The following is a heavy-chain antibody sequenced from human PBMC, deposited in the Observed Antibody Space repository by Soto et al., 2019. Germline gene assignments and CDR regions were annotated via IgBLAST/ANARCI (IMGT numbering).Heavy chain of an antibody. CDR1: GFAFSSYG. CDR2: IRVSADST. V-gene: IGHV3-23*01. D-gene: IGHD2-2*01. Sequence: EVQLLESGGGLVQPGGSLRLSCAASGFAFSSYGMSWVRQAPGKGLEWVSAIRVSADSTYYADSVKGRFTISRDNSKNTVFLQMNSLRADDTAVYYCAKPAQVGPGYYDAMDVWGQGTTVTVSS. CDR3: AKPAQVGPGYYDAMDV. J-gene: IGHJ6*02.